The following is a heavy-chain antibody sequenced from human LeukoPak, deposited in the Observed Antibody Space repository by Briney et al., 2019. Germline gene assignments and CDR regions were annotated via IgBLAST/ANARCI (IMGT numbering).Heavy chain of an antibody. D-gene: IGHD3-10*01. CDR1: GGSISSYS. J-gene: IGHJ6*03. Sequence: SETLSLTCTVSGGSISSYSCSWIRQPAGKGLEWIGHIYTSGSTNYNPSLKSRVTMSLDTSKNQFSLKLSSVTAADTAVYYCARDTYSSGTYHYYYYMGVWGKGTTVTISS. CDR3: ARDTYSSGTYHYYYYMGV. V-gene: IGHV4-4*07. CDR2: IYTSGST.